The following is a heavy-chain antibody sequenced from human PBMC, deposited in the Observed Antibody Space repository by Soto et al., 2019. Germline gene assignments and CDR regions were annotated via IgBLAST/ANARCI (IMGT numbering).Heavy chain of an antibody. CDR2: IYYSGIT. V-gene: IGHV4-59*01. Sequence: ASETLSLTCTVSGGSINSYYWSWIRQPPGKGLEWIGYIYYSGITDYNPALKSRVTISVDTSKNQFSLKLSSVTAADTAVYYCARGAAVAGSFDYWGQGTLVTVSS. CDR3: ARGAAVAGSFDY. D-gene: IGHD6-13*01. J-gene: IGHJ4*02. CDR1: GGSINSYY.